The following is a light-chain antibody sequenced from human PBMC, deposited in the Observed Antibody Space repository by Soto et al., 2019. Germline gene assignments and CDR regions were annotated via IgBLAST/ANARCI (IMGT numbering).Light chain of an antibody. CDR1: SSNIGSNT. CDR2: SNN. CDR3: AAWDDSLNGVL. J-gene: IGLJ3*02. Sequence: QSVLIQPSSASGTPGQRVTISCSGSSSNIGSNTIKWYQQFPGTAPKLLIYSNNQRPSGVPDRFSGSKSGTSASLAISGLQSEDEADYYCAAWDDSLNGVLFGGRTKLTVL. V-gene: IGLV1-44*01.